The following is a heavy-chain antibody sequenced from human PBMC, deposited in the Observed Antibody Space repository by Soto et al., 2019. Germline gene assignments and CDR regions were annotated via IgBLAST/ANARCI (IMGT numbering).Heavy chain of an antibody. CDR3: ARGPTGWYGFDY. CDR1: GFSFSTNW. CDR2: LSRDGSSA. D-gene: IGHD6-19*01. V-gene: IGHV3-74*01. Sequence: EVQLVESGGVLVQPGGSLRLSCAASGFSFSTNWMHWVRQVPGKGLVWVSRLSRDGSSANYADSVKGRFTISRDNAKNTLYLQMNSLTAEDTAICYCARGPTGWYGFDYWGQGTLVTVSS. J-gene: IGHJ4*02.